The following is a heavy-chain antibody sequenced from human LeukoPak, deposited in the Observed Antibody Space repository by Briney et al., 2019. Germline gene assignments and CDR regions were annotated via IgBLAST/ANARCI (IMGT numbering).Heavy chain of an antibody. CDR1: GFTFINYA. Sequence: GGSLRLSCAASGFTFINYAMTWVRQAPGKGLEWVSLIIGSSGATFYADSVKGRFTISRDNSKNTLYLQMNSLRAEDTAVYYCAKGAYDHVEIGYFDSWGQGTLVTVSS. V-gene: IGHV3-23*01. CDR3: AKGAYDHVEIGYFDS. J-gene: IGHJ4*02. D-gene: IGHD5-12*01. CDR2: IIGSSGAT.